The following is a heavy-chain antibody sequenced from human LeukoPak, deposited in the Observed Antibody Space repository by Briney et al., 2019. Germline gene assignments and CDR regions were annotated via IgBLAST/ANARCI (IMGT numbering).Heavy chain of an antibody. CDR1: GGSISSSSYY. J-gene: IGHJ4*02. CDR3: ARDLWDNSSWHFDY. V-gene: IGHV4-39*07. D-gene: IGHD6-13*01. CDR2: IYYSGST. Sequence: SETLSLTCTVSGGSISSSSYYSGWIRQPPGKGLEWIGSIYYSGSTYYNPSLKSRVTISVDKSKNQFSLKLSSVSADDTALYYGARDLWDNSSWHFDYWGQGTLVTVSS.